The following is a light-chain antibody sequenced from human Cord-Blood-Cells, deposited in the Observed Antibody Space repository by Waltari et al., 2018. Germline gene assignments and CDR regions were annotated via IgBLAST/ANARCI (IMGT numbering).Light chain of an antibody. Sequence: DIVMTQSPDSLAVSLGERAPINCKSSQSVLYSTNNKNYLAWYQQKPGQPPKLLIYSSSTRESGVPDRFSGSGSGTDFALAISSLQAQDVAVYYCQQYYSTPDTFGQGTKLEIK. CDR3: QQYYSTPDT. J-gene: IGKJ2*01. CDR2: SSS. V-gene: IGKV4-1*01. CDR1: QSVLYSTNNKNY.